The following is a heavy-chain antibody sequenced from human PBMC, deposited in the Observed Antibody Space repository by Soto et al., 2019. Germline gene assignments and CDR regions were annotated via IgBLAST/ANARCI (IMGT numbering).Heavy chain of an antibody. CDR3: ARNIVVVPAAPDNWFDP. CDR1: GGYIRSYY. CDR2: IYYSGST. Sequence: SQPLSLTCTVSGGYIRSYYWSWIRQPTEKGLEWIGYIYYSGSTNYNPSLKSRVTISVDTSKNQFSLKLSSVTAADTAVYYCARNIVVVPAAPDNWFDPWGQGTLVTVSS. V-gene: IGHV4-59*01. J-gene: IGHJ5*02. D-gene: IGHD2-2*01.